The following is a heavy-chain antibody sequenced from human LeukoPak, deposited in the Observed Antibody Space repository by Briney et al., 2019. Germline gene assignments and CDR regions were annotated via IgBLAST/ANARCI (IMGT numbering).Heavy chain of an antibody. CDR3: ARGEHSVDP. CDR2: IYSSGYT. Sequence: SETLSLTCTVSGGAIRSHYWNWIRQPAGKGLEWIGRIYSSGYTNDNPFLKSRITMSVDMSKNQFSLRLNSVTAADTAVYYCARGEHSVDPWGQGTLVTVSS. CDR1: GGAIRSHY. D-gene: IGHD1/OR15-1a*01. V-gene: IGHV4-4*07. J-gene: IGHJ5*02.